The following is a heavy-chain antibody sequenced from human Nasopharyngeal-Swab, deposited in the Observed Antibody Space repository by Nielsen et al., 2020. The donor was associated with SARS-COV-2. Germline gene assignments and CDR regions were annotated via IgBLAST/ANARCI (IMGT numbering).Heavy chain of an antibody. J-gene: IGHJ4*02. CDR2: INSDESST. V-gene: IGHV3-74*01. CDR3: ARALYSSGWYLDY. CDR1: GFTFSSYW. D-gene: IGHD6-19*01. Sequence: GESLKISCAASGFTFSSYWMHWVRQAPGKGLVWVSRINSDESSTSYADSVKGRFTISRDNAKNTLYLQMNSLRAEDTAVYYCARALYSSGWYLDYWGQGTLVTVSS.